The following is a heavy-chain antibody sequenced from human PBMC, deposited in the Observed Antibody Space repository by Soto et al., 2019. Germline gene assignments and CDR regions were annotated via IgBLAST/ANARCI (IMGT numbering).Heavy chain of an antibody. CDR1: GFTVSSNY. J-gene: IGHJ5*02. CDR3: ARVYYDFWSGSNLFDP. CDR2: IYSGGST. D-gene: IGHD3-3*01. Sequence: PGGSLRLSCAASGFTVSSNYMSWVRQAPGKGLEWVSVIYSGGSTYYADSVKGRFTISRDNSKNTLYLQMNSLRAEDTAVYYCARVYYDFWSGSNLFDPWGQGTLVTVSS. V-gene: IGHV3-53*01.